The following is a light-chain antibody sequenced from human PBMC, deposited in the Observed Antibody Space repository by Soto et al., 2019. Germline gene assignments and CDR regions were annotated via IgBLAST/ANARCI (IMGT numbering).Light chain of an antibody. CDR1: QSISSW. CDR3: QQGWT. Sequence: DIQMTQSPPTLSASVGDRVTITCRASQSISSWLAWYQQKPGKAPKLLIYKASSLESGVPSRFSGSGSGTEFTLTISSLQPDDFATYYCQQGWTFGQGTKVDIK. J-gene: IGKJ1*01. V-gene: IGKV1-5*03. CDR2: KAS.